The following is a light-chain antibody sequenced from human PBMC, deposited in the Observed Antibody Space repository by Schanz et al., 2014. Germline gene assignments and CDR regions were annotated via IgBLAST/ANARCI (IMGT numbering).Light chain of an antibody. J-gene: IGLJ3*02. V-gene: IGLV2-8*01. Sequence: QSALTQPRSVSGSPGQSVTISCTGTSNDVGRYDYVSWYQQHPGKAPKLILFEVTKRPSGVPDRFSGSKSGDTASLTVSGLQAEDEATYYCSSFEGRHNWVFGGGTKVTVL. CDR2: EVT. CDR1: SNDVGRYDY. CDR3: SSFEGRHNWV.